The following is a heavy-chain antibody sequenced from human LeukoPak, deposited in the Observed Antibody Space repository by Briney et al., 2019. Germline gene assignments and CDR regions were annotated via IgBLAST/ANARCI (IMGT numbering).Heavy chain of an antibody. Sequence: GGSLRLSCAASGFTFSSYWMHWVRQAPGKGLEYVSGITINGATTTYADSVKGRFTISRDKSKNTLYLQLSSLRVEDTALYYCVKGVAELGEYWDYGMDVWGRGTAVTVYS. V-gene: IGHV3-64D*06. CDR3: VKGVAELGEYWDYGMDV. D-gene: IGHD2/OR15-2a*01. CDR1: GFTFSSYW. CDR2: ITINGATT. J-gene: IGHJ6*02.